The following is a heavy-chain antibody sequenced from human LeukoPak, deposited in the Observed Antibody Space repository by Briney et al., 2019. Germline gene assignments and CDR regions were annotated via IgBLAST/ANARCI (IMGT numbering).Heavy chain of an antibody. CDR2: IYYSGST. CDR3: ARGRPYSGGYHLDY. Sequence: PLETLSLTCTVSGDSTSSDRYYGGWVRQPPGKGLEWIGNIYYSGSTCYNPSLKSRVTMSVDTSKNQFFLKLNSVTAADTAVYYCARGRPYSGGYHLDYWGQGTLVTVSA. J-gene: IGHJ4*02. D-gene: IGHD1-26*01. V-gene: IGHV4-39*02. CDR1: GDSTSSDRYY.